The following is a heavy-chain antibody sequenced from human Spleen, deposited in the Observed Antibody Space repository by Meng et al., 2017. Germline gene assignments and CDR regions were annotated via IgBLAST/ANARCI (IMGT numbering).Heavy chain of an antibody. CDR2: ISGYNGDT. V-gene: IGHV1-18*04. CDR3: ARGWQQLVELDY. J-gene: IGHJ4*02. D-gene: IGHD6-13*01. Sequence: QVHLLQSGPEVKKPGASVKVSCKASGYTFTHHGIGWVRLAPGQGLEWMGWISGYNGDTHYAQKVQGRVTMTIDASTSTAYMELRSLRSDDTAVYYCARGWQQLVELDYWGQGTLVTVSS. CDR1: GYTFTHHG.